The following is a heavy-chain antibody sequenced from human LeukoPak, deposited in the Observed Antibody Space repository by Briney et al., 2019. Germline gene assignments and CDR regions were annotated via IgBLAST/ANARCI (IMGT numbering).Heavy chain of an antibody. CDR2: FDPGDGET. V-gene: IGHV1-24*01. CDR3: ARKANYISPLLFDP. J-gene: IGHJ5*02. D-gene: IGHD1-7*01. Sequence: ASVKVSCKVSGYTLTELSMHWVRQAPGEGLEWMGGFDPGDGETIYAQHFQGRVIMTEDTSTDTAYMELSSLRSEDTAVYYCARKANYISPLLFDPWGQGTLVTVSS. CDR1: GYTLTELS.